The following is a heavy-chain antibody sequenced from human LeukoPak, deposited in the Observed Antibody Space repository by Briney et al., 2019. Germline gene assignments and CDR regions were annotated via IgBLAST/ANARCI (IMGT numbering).Heavy chain of an antibody. CDR3: ARVIGGYCSSTSCYALDP. D-gene: IGHD2-2*01. CDR2: IYHSGTT. J-gene: IGHJ5*02. CDR1: SYSISSGYY. V-gene: IGHV4-38-2*01. Sequence: SETLSLTCAVSSYSISSGYYWGWTRQPPGTGLDWIGSIYHSGTTYYHPSLTSRVTIPVDTSKNQFSLRLSSVTAADTAVYYCARVIGGYCSSTSCYALDPWGQGTLVTVSS.